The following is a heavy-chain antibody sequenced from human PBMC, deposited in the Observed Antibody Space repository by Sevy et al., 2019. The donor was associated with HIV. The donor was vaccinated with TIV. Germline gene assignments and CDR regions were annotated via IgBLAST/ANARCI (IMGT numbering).Heavy chain of an antibody. CDR1: GFTFSSYG. J-gene: IGHJ5*02. D-gene: IGHD3-3*01. CDR2: IRYDGSNK. CDR3: AKRMGLRSLENWFDP. Sequence: GESLKISCAASGFTFSSYGMHWVRQAPGKGLEWVAFIRYDGSNKYYADSVKGRFTISRDNSKNTLYLQMNSLRAEDTAVYYCAKRMGLRSLENWFDPWGQGTLVTVSS. V-gene: IGHV3-30*02.